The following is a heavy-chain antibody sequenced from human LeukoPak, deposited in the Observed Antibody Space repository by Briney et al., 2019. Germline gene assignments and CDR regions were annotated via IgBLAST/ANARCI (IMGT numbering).Heavy chain of an antibody. V-gene: IGHV3-7*01. CDR3: ATGRSSGWSYAFDF. D-gene: IGHD6-19*01. Sequence: PGGSLRLSCAASGFSFSTYWMNWVRQAPGKGLEWVANIKQDGSEKYYVDSVKGRFTISRENVKNSLYLQMNSLRAGDTAIYYCATGRSSGWSYAFDFWGRGTMVTVSS. CDR1: GFSFSTYW. J-gene: IGHJ3*01. CDR2: IKQDGSEK.